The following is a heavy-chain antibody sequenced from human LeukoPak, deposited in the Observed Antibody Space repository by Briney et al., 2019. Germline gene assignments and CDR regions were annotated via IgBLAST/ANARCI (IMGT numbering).Heavy chain of an antibody. Sequence: GGSLRLSCAASGFNFVFEAMTWVRQAPGKGLEWVSSASNSGSSTYYAGAVKGRFTISRDNAKNSLYLQMNSLRAEDTAVYYCARVLHAYLQSSPLNYWGQGTLVTVSS. CDR3: ARVLHAYLQSSPLNY. J-gene: IGHJ4*02. CDR1: GFNFVFEA. D-gene: IGHD4-11*01. V-gene: IGHV3-23*05. CDR2: ASNSGSST.